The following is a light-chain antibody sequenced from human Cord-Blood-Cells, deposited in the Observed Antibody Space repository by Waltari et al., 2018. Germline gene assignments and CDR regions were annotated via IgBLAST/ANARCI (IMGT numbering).Light chain of an antibody. V-gene: IGLV3-19*01. J-gene: IGLJ2*01. CDR3: NSRDSSGNHLV. CDR2: GKN. Sequence: SSELTQDPAVSVALGQTVRITCQGDSLRSSYASWYQQKPGQAPVLVIYGKNNRPSGSPDRFSGSSSGNAASLTITGAQAEDEADYYCNSRDSSGNHLVFGGGTKLPVL. CDR1: SLRSSY.